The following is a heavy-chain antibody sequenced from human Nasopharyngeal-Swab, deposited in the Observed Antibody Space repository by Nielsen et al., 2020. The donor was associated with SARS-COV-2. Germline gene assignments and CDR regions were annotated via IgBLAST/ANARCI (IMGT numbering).Heavy chain of an antibody. CDR3: ARTRGGCSSFYYYYGMDV. D-gene: IGHD6-19*01. V-gene: IGHV2-26*01. Sequence: WIRQPPGKALEWLAHIFSNDEKSYSTSLKSRLTISKDTSKSQVVLTMTNMDPVDTATYYCARTRGGCSSFYYYYGMDVWGQGTTVTVSS. J-gene: IGHJ6*02. CDR2: IFSNDEK.